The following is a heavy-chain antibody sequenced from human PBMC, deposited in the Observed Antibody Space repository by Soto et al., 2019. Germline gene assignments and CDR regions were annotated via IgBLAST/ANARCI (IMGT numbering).Heavy chain of an antibody. V-gene: IGHV4-39*02. CDR2: IYYSGST. J-gene: IGHJ4*02. Sequence: SETLSLTCTVSGGSISSSSYYWGWIRQPPGKGLEWIGSIYYSGSTYYNPSLKSRVTISVDTSKNQFSLKLSSVTAADTAVYYCARDQSCGYDSDYWGQGTLVTVSS. CDR3: ARDQSCGYDSDY. CDR1: GGSISSSSYY. D-gene: IGHD5-12*01.